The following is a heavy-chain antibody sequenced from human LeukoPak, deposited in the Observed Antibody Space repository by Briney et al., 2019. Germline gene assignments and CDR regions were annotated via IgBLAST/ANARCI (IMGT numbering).Heavy chain of an antibody. V-gene: IGHV3-20*04. CDR1: GFTVSSNY. CDR2: INWNGGST. Sequence: GGSLRLSCAASGFTVSSNYMSWVRQAPGKGLEWVSGINWNGGSTGYADSVRGRFTISRDNAKNSLYLHLNSLRAEDTAFYYCARQVVPAAIPYYFDYWGQGILVTVSS. J-gene: IGHJ4*02. CDR3: ARQVVPAAIPYYFDY. D-gene: IGHD2-2*02.